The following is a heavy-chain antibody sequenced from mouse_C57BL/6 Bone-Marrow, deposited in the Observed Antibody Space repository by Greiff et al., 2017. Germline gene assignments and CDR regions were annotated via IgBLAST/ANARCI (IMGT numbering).Heavy chain of an antibody. CDR3: ARGVITTVVATPAWFAY. D-gene: IGHD1-1*01. J-gene: IGHJ3*01. CDR2: IYPRSGNT. CDR1: GYTFTSYG. Sequence: QVQLQQSGAELARPGASVKLSCKASGYTFTSYGISWVKQRTGQGLEWIGEIYPRSGNTYYNEKFKGKATLTADKSSSTAYMELRSLTSEDSAVYFCARGVITTVVATPAWFAYWGQGTLVTVSA. V-gene: IGHV1-81*01.